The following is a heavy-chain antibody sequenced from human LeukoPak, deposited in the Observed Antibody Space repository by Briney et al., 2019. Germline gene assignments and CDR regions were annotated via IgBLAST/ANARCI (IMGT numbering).Heavy chain of an antibody. CDR1: GYTFTGHF. CDR3: ARGSQANWNDFGWFDP. Sequence: ASVKVSCKASGYTFTGHFMHWVRQTPGQGLEGVGWISPNSGATNYAVRFQGRISITSDTSSSTAYMELSRLRPADTAVYYCARGSQANWNDFGWFDPWGQGTLVTVS. D-gene: IGHD1-1*01. J-gene: IGHJ5*02. CDR2: ISPNSGAT. V-gene: IGHV1-2*02.